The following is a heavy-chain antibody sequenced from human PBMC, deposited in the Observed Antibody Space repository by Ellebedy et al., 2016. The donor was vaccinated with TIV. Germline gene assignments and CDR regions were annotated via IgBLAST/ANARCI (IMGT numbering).Heavy chain of an antibody. CDR1: GGSISSSSYY. D-gene: IGHD5-18*01. J-gene: IGHJ4*02. CDR2: IYYSGST. CDR3: ARDIGLGYGLGGLDY. V-gene: IGHV4-39*07. Sequence: SETLSLTXTVSGGSISSSSYYWGWIRQPPGKGLEWIGSIYYSGSTYYNPSLKSRVTISVDTSKNQFSLKLSSVTAADTAVYYCARDIGLGYGLGGLDYWGQGTLVTVSS.